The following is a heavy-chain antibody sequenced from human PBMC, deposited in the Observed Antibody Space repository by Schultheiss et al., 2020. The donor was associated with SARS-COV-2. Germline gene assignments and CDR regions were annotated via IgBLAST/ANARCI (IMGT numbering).Heavy chain of an antibody. Sequence: SETLSLTCAVYGGSFSGYYWSWIRQPPGKGLEWIGEINHSGSTNYNPSLKSRVTISVDTSKNQFSLKLSSVTAADTAVYYCARGVYGDYGPFDYWGQGTLVTVSS. CDR1: GGSFSGYY. V-gene: IGHV4-34*01. J-gene: IGHJ4*02. CDR2: INHSGST. D-gene: IGHD4-17*01. CDR3: ARGVYGDYGPFDY.